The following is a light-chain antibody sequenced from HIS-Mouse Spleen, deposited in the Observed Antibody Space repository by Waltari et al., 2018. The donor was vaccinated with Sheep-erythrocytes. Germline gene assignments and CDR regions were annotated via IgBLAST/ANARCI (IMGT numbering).Light chain of an antibody. Sequence: QSALTQPRSVSGSPGQSVPISCTGTSSDVGGYHYGSWYQQHPGKAPKLMSYDASKRPSGDPDRFSGSKSDNTASLTISGLQAEDEADYYCCSYAGSYNHVFATGTKVTVL. CDR3: CSYAGSYNHV. V-gene: IGLV2-11*01. CDR2: DAS. J-gene: IGLJ1*01. CDR1: SSDVGGYHY.